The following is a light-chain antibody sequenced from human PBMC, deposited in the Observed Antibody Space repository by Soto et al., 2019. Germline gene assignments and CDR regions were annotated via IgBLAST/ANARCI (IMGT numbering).Light chain of an antibody. V-gene: IGKV1-27*01. CDR1: QGMSNY. Sequence: DIQMTQSPSSLSASVGDRVTITCRASQGMSNYVAWYQQKPVKAPTLLIYVPSTLQSVFPSRFSGSGSGTDFTLTISSLQPEDVATYYCQKDDSAQPTFGKGTRLEIK. J-gene: IGKJ5*01. CDR2: VPS. CDR3: QKDDSAQPT.